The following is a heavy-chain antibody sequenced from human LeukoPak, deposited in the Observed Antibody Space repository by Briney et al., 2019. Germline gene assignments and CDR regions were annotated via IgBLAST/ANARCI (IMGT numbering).Heavy chain of an antibody. CDR3: ARDDYSNYGQGDY. J-gene: IGHJ4*02. CDR2: INWNGGST. D-gene: IGHD4-11*01. V-gene: IGHV3-20*01. CDR1: GFTFSAFW. Sequence: GGSRRLSCAASGFTFSAFWMSWVRQAPGKGLEWVSGINWNGGSTGYADSVKGRFTISRDNAKNSLYLQMNSLRAEDTALYHCARDDYSNYGQGDYWGQGTLVTVSS.